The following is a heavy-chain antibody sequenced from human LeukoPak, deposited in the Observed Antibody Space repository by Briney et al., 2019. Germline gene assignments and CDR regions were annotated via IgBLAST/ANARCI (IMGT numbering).Heavy chain of an antibody. D-gene: IGHD3-22*01. CDR3: ARDRYYYDSSGYRYYFDY. Sequence: GGSLRLSCAASGFTFSSYSMNWVRQAPGKGLEWVSSISSSSYIYYADSVKGRFTISRDNAKNSLYLQMNSLRAEDTAVYYCARDRYYYDSSGYRYYFDYWGQGTLVTVSS. CDR2: ISSSSYI. CDR1: GFTFSSYS. V-gene: IGHV3-21*01. J-gene: IGHJ4*02.